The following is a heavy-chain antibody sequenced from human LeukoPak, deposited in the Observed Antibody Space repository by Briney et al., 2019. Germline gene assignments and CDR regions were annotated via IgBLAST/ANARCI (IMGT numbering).Heavy chain of an antibody. CDR1: GFTISSHE. V-gene: IGHV3-48*03. Sequence: GGSLRLSCAASGFTISSHEMSWVREAPGEGLGWGSYISSSGSTIYYAVSVKGRFTISRENAKNSLYLQMNSLRAEDTGVYYCARGSWEAAAGIWFDPWGQGTLVTVSS. CDR2: ISSSGSTI. D-gene: IGHD6-13*01. CDR3: ARGSWEAAAGIWFDP. J-gene: IGHJ5*02.